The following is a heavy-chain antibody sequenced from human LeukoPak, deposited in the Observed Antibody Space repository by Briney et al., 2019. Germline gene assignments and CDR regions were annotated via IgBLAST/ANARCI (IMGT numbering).Heavy chain of an antibody. D-gene: IGHD3-10*01. CDR2: MNSNSGNT. CDR3: ASSRTGSGSLSSFDY. V-gene: IGHV1-8*01. CDR1: GYTFTSYE. Sequence: GASVKVSCKASGYTFTSYEINWVRQATGQGLEWMGWMNSNSGNTGYAQKFQGRVTRTRNTSISTAYMELSSLRSEDTAVYYCASSRTGSGSLSSFDYWGQGTLVTVSS. J-gene: IGHJ4*02.